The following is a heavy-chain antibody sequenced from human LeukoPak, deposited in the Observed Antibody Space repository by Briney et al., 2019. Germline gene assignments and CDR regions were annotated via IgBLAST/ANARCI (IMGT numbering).Heavy chain of an antibody. CDR3: ARDVSLDF. CDR1: GFTFSGYW. Sequence: GGSLRLSCAASGFTFSGYWMSWVRQAPGKGLEWVANIKQDESEKYYVDSVKGRFTISRDNAKNSLYLQMNSLRAEDTAVYYCARDVSLDFWGQGTLVTVSS. J-gene: IGHJ4*02. CDR2: IKQDESEK. V-gene: IGHV3-7*01.